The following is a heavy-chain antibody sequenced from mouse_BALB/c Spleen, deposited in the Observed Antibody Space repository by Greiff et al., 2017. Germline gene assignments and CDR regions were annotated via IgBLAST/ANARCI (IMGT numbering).Heavy chain of an antibody. CDR1: GFNIKDTY. CDR2: IDPANGNT. V-gene: IGHV14-3*02. J-gene: IGHJ4*01. Sequence: VQLKQSGAELVKPGASVKLSCTASGFNIKDTYMHWVKQRPEQGLEWIGRIDPANGNTKYDPKFQGKATITADTSSNTAYLQLSSLTSEDTAVYYCARFDDSYAIDYWGQGTSVTVSS. D-gene: IGHD2-12*01. CDR3: ARFDDSYAIDY.